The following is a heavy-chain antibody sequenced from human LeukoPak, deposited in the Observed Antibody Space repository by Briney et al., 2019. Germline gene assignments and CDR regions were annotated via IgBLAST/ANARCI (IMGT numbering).Heavy chain of an antibody. D-gene: IGHD1-26*01. CDR2: IYSGGST. V-gene: IGHV3-66*01. CDR3: AREAGVGPYYYGMDV. Sequence: TGGSLRLSCAASGFTVSSNYMSWVRQAPGKGLEWVSVIYSGGSTYYADSVKGRFTISRDNSKNTLYLQMNSLRAEDTAVYYCAREAGVGPYYYGMDVWGQGTTVTVSS. J-gene: IGHJ6*02. CDR1: GFTVSSNY.